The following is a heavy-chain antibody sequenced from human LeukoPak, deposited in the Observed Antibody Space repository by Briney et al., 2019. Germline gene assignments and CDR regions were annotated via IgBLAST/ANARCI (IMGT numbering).Heavy chain of an antibody. Sequence: GASVKVSCKASGYTFSDYYLHWVRLAPGQGLEWMGRISPNSGGTDYAQKFQGKVTMTRDASISIVYMDLNRLRSDDTAIYYCARQLETTSWFDYWGQGTLVIVSS. V-gene: IGHV1-2*06. CDR1: GYTFSDYY. CDR3: ARQLETTSWFDY. D-gene: IGHD2-2*01. J-gene: IGHJ4*02. CDR2: ISPNSGGT.